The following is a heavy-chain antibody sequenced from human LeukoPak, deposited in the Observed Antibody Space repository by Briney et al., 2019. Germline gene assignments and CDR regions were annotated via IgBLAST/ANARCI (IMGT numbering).Heavy chain of an antibody. J-gene: IGHJ4*02. CDR2: IIPIFGTA. V-gene: IGHV1-69*05. CDR3: ARAGYSGSYYYFDY. Sequence: ASVKVSCKASGGTFSSYAISWVRQAPGQGLEWMGGIIPIFGTANYAQKFQGRVTITTDESTSTAYMELSSLRSEDTAVHYCARAGYSGSYYYFDYWGQGTLVTVSS. CDR1: GGTFSSYA. D-gene: IGHD1-26*01.